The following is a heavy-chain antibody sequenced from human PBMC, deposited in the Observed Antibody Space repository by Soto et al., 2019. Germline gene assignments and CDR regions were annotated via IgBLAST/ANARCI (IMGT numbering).Heavy chain of an antibody. CDR2: INPSGSRT. CDR1: FTTHW. J-gene: IGHJ5*02. Sequence: QVQMVQSGTEVKKPGTSVKVSCQAFTTHWVHWVRQAPGQGLEWVGVINPSGSRTLSAQKFQGRVTMTRDTSTSTLYMGLRSLTSEDTAVDYCVTDTSRQDLAWWFDPWGQGTLVTVSS. V-gene: IGHV1-46*01. CDR3: VTDTSRQDLAWWFDP.